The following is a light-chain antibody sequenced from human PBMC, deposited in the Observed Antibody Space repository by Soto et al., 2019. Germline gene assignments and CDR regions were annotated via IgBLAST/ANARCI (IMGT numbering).Light chain of an antibody. CDR3: QQRSNWPT. Sequence: DIKMTQSPSTLSASVGDRVTITFRASQTISSWLAWYQQKPGKAPKLLIYKASTLKSGVPSRFSGSGSGTDFTLTISSPEPEDFAVYYCQQRSNWPTFGQGTRLEIK. CDR2: KAS. J-gene: IGKJ5*01. V-gene: IGKV1-5*03. CDR1: QTISSW.